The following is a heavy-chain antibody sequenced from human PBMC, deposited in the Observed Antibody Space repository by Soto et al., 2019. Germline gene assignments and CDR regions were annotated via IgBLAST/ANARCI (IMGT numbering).Heavy chain of an antibody. J-gene: IGHJ6*03. Sequence: SETLSLTCTVSGGSISSGGYYWSWIRQHPGKGLEWIGYIYYSGSTYYNPSLKSRVTISVDTSKNQFSLKLSSVTAADTAVYYCARDRLQHYYYYMDVWGKGTTVTVSS. CDR1: GGSISSGGYY. D-gene: IGHD4-4*01. V-gene: IGHV4-31*03. CDR2: IYYSGST. CDR3: ARDRLQHYYYYMDV.